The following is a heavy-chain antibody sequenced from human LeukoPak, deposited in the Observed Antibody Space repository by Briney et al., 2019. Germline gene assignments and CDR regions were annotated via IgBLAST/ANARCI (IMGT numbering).Heavy chain of an antibody. Sequence: SQTLSLTCTDSGGSISSGDYYWSWIRQPPGKGLEWIGYIYYSGSTYYNPSLKSRVTISVDTSKDQFSLKLSSVTAADTAVYYCARVSLDCSSTSCYTLFDYWGQGTLVTVSS. J-gene: IGHJ4*02. CDR2: IYYSGST. V-gene: IGHV4-30-4*08. D-gene: IGHD2-2*02. CDR1: GGSISSGDYY. CDR3: ARVSLDCSSTSCYTLFDY.